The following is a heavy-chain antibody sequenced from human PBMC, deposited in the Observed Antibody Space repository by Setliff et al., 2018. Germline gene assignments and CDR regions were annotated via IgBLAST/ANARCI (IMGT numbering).Heavy chain of an antibody. CDR1: GGSMGSYY. D-gene: IGHD3-10*01. J-gene: IGHJ6*03. CDR2: VYTTGST. V-gene: IGHV4-4*07. CDR3: ARVRITPYCMDV. Sequence: SETLSLTCTVSGGSMGSYYWTWIRQAAGKGLEWIGRVYTTGSTAFNPSLNSRVTMSLDKSKNQFSLKLYSVTAADTAVYFCARVRITPYCMDVWGKGTTVTVSS.